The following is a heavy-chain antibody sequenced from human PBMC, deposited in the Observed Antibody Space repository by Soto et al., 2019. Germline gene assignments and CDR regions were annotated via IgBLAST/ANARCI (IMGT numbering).Heavy chain of an antibody. Sequence: QVQLQQWGAGLLKPPETLSLTCVVYGGSFSGYYWSWIRQPPGKGLEWIGEINHSGSTNYKPSLKSRVTISVDTSKNQFSLKLSSVTAADTAVYYCARGFRFCSGGSCYSGWFDPWGQGTLVTVSS. CDR2: INHSGST. D-gene: IGHD2-15*01. V-gene: IGHV4-34*01. J-gene: IGHJ5*02. CDR3: ARGFRFCSGGSCYSGWFDP. CDR1: GGSFSGYY.